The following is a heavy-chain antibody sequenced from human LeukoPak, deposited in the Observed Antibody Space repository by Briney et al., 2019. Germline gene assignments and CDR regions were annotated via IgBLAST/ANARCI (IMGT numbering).Heavy chain of an antibody. CDR3: ARRTYYDTLTGYNCCYFDL. CDR2: IYYTGST. CDR1: GVSISYYY. Sequence: KASETLSLTSTVYGVSISYYYWSWVRQPPGEGREWIGYIYYTGSTDYNPSLKSRVTMSVDTSKNQFSLTLRSVTATDTAVYYRARRTYYDTLTGYNCCYFDLWGRGTLVTASS. J-gene: IGHJ2*01. D-gene: IGHD3-9*01. V-gene: IGHV4-59*01.